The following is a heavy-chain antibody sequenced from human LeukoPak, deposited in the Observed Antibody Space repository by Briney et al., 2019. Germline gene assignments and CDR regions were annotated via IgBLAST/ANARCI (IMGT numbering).Heavy chain of an antibody. J-gene: IGHJ4*02. D-gene: IGHD2-2*01. CDR1: GFTVSSNY. V-gene: IGHV3-66*01. CDR2: IYSGGST. Sequence: PGGSLRLSCAASGFTVSSNYMSWVRQAPGKGLEWVSVIYSGGSTYYADSVKGRSTISRDNSKNTLYLQMNSLRAEDTAVYYCAREILGYCSSTSCRGYFDYWGQGTLVTVSS. CDR3: AREILGYCSSTSCRGYFDY.